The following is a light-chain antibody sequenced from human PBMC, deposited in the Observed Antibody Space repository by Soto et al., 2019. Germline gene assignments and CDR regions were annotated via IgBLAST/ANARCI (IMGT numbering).Light chain of an antibody. CDR2: DAS. J-gene: IGKJ1*01. Sequence: EIVLTQSPGTLSLSPGERATLSSRASQSVSSYLAWYQQKPGQAPSRLIYDASTRATGISARFSGSGYGTDFTLTISSLEHEDFGVYYCPQRRNWPVTFGQGTKVEVK. CDR1: QSVSSY. CDR3: PQRRNWPVT. V-gene: IGKV3-11*01.